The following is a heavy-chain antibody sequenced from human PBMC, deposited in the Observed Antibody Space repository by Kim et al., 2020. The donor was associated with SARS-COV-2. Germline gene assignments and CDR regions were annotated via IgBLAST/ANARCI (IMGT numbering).Heavy chain of an antibody. CDR2: INSDGSST. Sequence: GGSLRLSCAASGFTFSSYWMHWVRQAPGKGLVWVSRINSDGSSTSYADSVKGRFTISRDNAKNTLYLQMNSLRAEDTAVYYCARRRAAGVPIVVVGQYYYGMDVWGQGTTVTVSS. V-gene: IGHV3-74*01. CDR3: ARRRAAGVPIVVVGQYYYGMDV. CDR1: GFTFSSYW. D-gene: IGHD2-15*01. J-gene: IGHJ6*02.